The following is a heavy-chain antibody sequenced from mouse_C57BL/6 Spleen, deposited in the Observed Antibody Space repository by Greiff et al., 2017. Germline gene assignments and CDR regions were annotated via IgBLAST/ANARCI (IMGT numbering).Heavy chain of an antibody. CDR3: ARKSKGGLDY. Sequence: QVQLQQPGAELVRPGTSVKLSCKASGYTFTSYWMHWVKQRPGQGLEWIGVIDPSDSYTNYNQKFKGKATLTVDTSSSTAYMQLSSLTSEDSAVYYCARKSKGGLDYWGQGTSVTVSS. D-gene: IGHD1-3*01. CDR1: GYTFTSYW. CDR2: IDPSDSYT. J-gene: IGHJ4*01. V-gene: IGHV1-59*01.